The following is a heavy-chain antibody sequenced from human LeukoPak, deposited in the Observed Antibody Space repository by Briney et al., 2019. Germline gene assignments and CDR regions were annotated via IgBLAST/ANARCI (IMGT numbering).Heavy chain of an antibody. V-gene: IGHV1-2*02. J-gene: IGHJ4*02. CDR1: GYTFTGNY. D-gene: IGHD4-23*01. Sequence: GASVKVSCKASGYTFTGNYMHWVRRAPGQGLEWVGWTNPASGGTNYAQKFQGRVSLTRDTSISTAYMDLSRLRSDDTAVYYCARVRNGGNSGDYWGQGTLVSVSS. CDR2: TNPASGGT. CDR3: ARVRNGGNSGDY.